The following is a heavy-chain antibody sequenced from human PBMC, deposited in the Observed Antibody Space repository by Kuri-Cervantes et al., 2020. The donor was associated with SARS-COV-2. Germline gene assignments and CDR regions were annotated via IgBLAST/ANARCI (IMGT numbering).Heavy chain of an antibody. CDR3: AIGDSSSPHDAFDI. D-gene: IGHD6-6*01. V-gene: IGHV3-74*01. Sequence: GGSLRLSCAASGFTFSSYWMHWVRQAPGKGLVWVSRINSDGSSTSYADSVKGRFTISRDNAKNTLYLQMNSLRAEDTAVYYCAIGDSSSPHDAFDIWGQGTMITVSS. J-gene: IGHJ3*02. CDR2: INSDGSST. CDR1: GFTFSSYW.